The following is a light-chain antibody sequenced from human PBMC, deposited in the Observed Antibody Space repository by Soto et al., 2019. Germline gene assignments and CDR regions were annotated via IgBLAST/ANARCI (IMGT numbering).Light chain of an antibody. Sequence: DIQMTQSPSSLPASVGDRLTIACRASQSIGYYLNWYQQKPGKAPQLLIYAASNLQSGVPSRFSGSGSGTDFTLTISCLQSEDFATYYCQQYYSYPITFGQGTRLEIK. J-gene: IGKJ5*01. CDR2: AAS. CDR1: QSIGYY. CDR3: QQYYSYPIT. V-gene: IGKV1-39*01.